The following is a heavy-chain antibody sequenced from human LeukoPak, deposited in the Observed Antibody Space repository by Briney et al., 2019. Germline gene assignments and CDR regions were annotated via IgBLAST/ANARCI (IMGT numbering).Heavy chain of an antibody. Sequence: GGSLRLSCAASGFTFSSYWMSWVRQAPGKGLEWVANIKQDGSEKYYVGSVKGRFTISRDNAKNSLYLQMNSLRAEDTAVYYCARDRVLRYFDSAERGYYYHYMDVWGKGTTVTVSS. J-gene: IGHJ6*03. V-gene: IGHV3-7*01. D-gene: IGHD3-9*01. CDR1: GFTFSSYW. CDR2: IKQDGSEK. CDR3: ARDRVLRYFDSAERGYYYHYMDV.